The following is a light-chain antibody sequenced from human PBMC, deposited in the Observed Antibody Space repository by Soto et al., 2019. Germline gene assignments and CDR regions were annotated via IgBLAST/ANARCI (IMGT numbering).Light chain of an antibody. CDR1: SSDVGRYNH. Sequence: QSVLAQPASVSGSPGQSITISCTGTSSDVGRYNHVSWYQHHPGKAPKLIISEVSNRPSGVSNHFSGSKSGYTASLTISGLQAEDEADYYCNSHTSGDFRVFGTGTKVTVL. CDR3: NSHTSGDFRV. V-gene: IGLV2-14*01. J-gene: IGLJ1*01. CDR2: EVS.